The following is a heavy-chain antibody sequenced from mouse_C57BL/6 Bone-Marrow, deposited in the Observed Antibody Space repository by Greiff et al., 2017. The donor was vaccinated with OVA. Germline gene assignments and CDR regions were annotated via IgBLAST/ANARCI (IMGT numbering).Heavy chain of an antibody. J-gene: IGHJ2*01. CDR3: ARWDYGSRGVDY. Sequence: QVQLKQSGAELARPGASVKLSCKASGYTFTSYGISWVKQRTGQGLEWIGEIYPRSGNTYYNEKFKGKATLTADKSSSTAYMELRSLTSEDSAVYFCARWDYGSRGVDYWGQGTTLTVSS. D-gene: IGHD1-1*01. CDR1: GYTFTSYG. CDR2: IYPRSGNT. V-gene: IGHV1-81*01.